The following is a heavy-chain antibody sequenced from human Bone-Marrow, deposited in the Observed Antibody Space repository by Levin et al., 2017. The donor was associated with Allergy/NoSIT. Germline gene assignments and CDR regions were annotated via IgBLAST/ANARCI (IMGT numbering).Heavy chain of an antibody. CDR1: GFTFSNYS. CDR3: ARDSTAVSSDY. V-gene: IGHV3-21*01. CDR2: ISSRSSNI. D-gene: IGHD4-11*01. J-gene: IGHJ4*02. Sequence: GGSLRLSCAASGFTFSNYSMNWVRQAPGKGLEWVSSISSRSSNIYYADSVKGRFTISRDNAKNSLYLQMNSLRAEDTAVYYCARDSTAVSSDYWGQGTLVTVSS.